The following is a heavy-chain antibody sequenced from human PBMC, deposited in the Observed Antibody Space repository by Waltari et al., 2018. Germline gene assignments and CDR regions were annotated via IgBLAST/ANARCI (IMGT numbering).Heavy chain of an antibody. CDR1: GGSISSSSYY. V-gene: IGHV4-39*01. J-gene: IGHJ4*02. Sequence: QLQLQESGPGLVKPSETLSLTCTVSGGSISSSSYYWVWIRQPPGKGLEWIGSIYYSGSTYYNPSLKSRVTISVDTSKNQFSLKLSSVTAADTAVYYCARLVVPAAINYWGQGTLVTVSS. CDR2: IYYSGST. D-gene: IGHD2-2*01. CDR3: ARLVVPAAINY.